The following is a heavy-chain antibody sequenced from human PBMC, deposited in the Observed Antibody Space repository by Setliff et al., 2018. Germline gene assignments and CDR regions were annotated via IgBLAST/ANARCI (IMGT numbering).Heavy chain of an antibody. CDR2: SRYAENYQ. J-gene: IGHJ4*02. D-gene: IGHD5-18*01. Sequence: GESLKISCAASGFTISYYAIHWVRQAPGKGLEWVAVSRYAENYQYYADSVKGRFTISRDNSKNTLYLQMNSLRAEDTAVYYCARDLERFQAAMIFDYWGQGTLVTVSS. CDR1: GFTISYYA. V-gene: IGHV3-30-3*01. CDR3: ARDLERFQAAMIFDY.